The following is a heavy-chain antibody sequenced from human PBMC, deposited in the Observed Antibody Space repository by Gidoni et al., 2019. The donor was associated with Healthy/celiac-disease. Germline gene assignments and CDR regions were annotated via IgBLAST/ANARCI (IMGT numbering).Heavy chain of an antibody. CDR3: ARHSSSWYEHYYYGMDV. D-gene: IGHD6-13*01. CDR1: AGSISSYY. J-gene: IGHJ6*02. CDR2: IYYSGST. V-gene: IGHV4-59*01. Sequence: QVQLQESGPGLVKPSETLSLTCTVSAGSISSYYWSWIRQPPGKGLEWIGYIYYSGSTNYNPSLKSRVTISVDTAKNQFALKLSSVSAADTAVYYCARHSSSWYEHYYYGMDVWGQGTTVTVSS.